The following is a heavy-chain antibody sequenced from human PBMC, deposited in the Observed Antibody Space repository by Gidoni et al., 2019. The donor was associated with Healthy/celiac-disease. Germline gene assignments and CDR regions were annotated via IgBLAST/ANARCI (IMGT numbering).Heavy chain of an antibody. Sequence: QVQLVQSGAEVKKPGASVKVSCKVSGYTLTELSMHWVRQAPGKGLEWMGGFDPEDGETIYAQKFQGRVTMTEDTSTDTAYMELSSLRSEDTAVYYCATVFGLTRSLPEWLLSAGRPHYFDYWGQGTLVTVSS. CDR3: ATVFGLTRSLPEWLLSAGRPHYFDY. D-gene: IGHD3-3*01. V-gene: IGHV1-24*01. J-gene: IGHJ4*02. CDR2: FDPEDGET. CDR1: GYTLTELS.